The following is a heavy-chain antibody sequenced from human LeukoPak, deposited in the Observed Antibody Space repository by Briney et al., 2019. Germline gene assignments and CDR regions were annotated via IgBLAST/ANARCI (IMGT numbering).Heavy chain of an antibody. D-gene: IGHD5-18*01. Sequence: GASVKVSCKASGFTFTGYYMHWVRQAPGQGLEWMGIINPIGGSTSYAQKFQGRVTMTRDTSTSTVYMELSSLRSEDTAVYYCARAVDTAMGRLGRYYGMDVWGQGTTVTVSS. CDR2: INPIGGST. V-gene: IGHV1-46*01. J-gene: IGHJ6*02. CDR3: ARAVDTAMGRLGRYYGMDV. CDR1: GFTFTGYY.